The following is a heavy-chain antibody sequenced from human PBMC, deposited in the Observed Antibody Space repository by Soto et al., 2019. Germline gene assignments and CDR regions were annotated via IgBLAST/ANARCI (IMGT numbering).Heavy chain of an antibody. CDR2: IYYSGST. CDR1: GGSISSYY. J-gene: IGHJ6*02. D-gene: IGHD3-3*01. Sequence: PSETLSLTCTVSGGSISSYYWSWIRQPPGKGLEWIGYIYYSGSTNYNPSLKSRVTISVDTSKNQFSLKLSSVTAADTAVYYCARGPYYDFWSSSGMDVWAQGTTVTVSS. CDR3: ARGPYYDFWSSSGMDV. V-gene: IGHV4-59*01.